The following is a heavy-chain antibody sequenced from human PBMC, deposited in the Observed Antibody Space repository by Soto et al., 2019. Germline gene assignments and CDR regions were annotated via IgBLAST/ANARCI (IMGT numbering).Heavy chain of an antibody. D-gene: IGHD3-16*01. V-gene: IGHV4-39*07. CDR3: AREKDGDNRGGDFDY. CDR2: IYYSGTT. Sequence: SETLSLTCTVSSASISSSSYTWGWIRQPPGKGLEWIGSIYYSGTTYYNPSLNSRVTVSVDTSKNQFSLKVTSVTAADTAVYYCAREKDGDNRGGDFDYWGQGTLVTVSS. J-gene: IGHJ4*02. CDR1: SASISSSSYT.